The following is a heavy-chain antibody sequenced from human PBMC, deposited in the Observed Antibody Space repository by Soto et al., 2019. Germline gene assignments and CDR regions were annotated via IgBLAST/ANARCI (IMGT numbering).Heavy chain of an antibody. CDR3: ARAPGYCSGGSCYVAFDY. Sequence: SETLSLTCTVSGGSISSGGYYWSWIRQHPGKGLEWIGYIYYSGSTYYNPSLKSRVTISVDTSKNQFSLKLSSVTAADTAVYYCARAPGYCSGGSCYVAFDYWGQGTLVTVSS. CDR2: IYYSGST. V-gene: IGHV4-31*03. D-gene: IGHD2-15*01. CDR1: GGSISSGGYY. J-gene: IGHJ4*02.